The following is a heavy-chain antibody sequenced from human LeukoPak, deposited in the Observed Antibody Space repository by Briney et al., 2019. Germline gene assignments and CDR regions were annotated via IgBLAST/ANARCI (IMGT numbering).Heavy chain of an antibody. CDR2: ISGSGGSA. D-gene: IGHD3-22*01. V-gene: IGHV3-23*01. CDR3: AKAIRGSSGYKALFDY. Sequence: GGSLRLSCAASGFTFSTYAMNWVRQAPRKGLEWVSSISGSGGSAYYADSVKGRFTISRDNSKSTLYLQTNSLRAEDTAVYYCAKAIRGSSGYKALFDYWGQGALVTVSS. J-gene: IGHJ4*02. CDR1: GFTFSTYA.